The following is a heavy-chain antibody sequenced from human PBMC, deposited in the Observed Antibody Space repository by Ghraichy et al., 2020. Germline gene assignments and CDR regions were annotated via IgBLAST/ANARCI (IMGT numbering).Heavy chain of an antibody. D-gene: IGHD3-3*01. V-gene: IGHV4-30-2*01. CDR2: IYHSGSA. CDR1: GGSVTSDPYS. CDR3: AVLASNGVDV. J-gene: IGHJ6*02. Sequence: LRLSCIVSGGSVTSDPYSWTWVRQPSGKGLEWIGYIYHSGSAFSNPSLKSRVAISVDRSENQFSLKLSSVSAADTGVYYCAVLASNGVDVWGQGTKVTVSS.